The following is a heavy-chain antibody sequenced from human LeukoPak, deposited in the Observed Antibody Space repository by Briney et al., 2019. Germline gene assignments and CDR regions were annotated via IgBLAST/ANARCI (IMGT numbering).Heavy chain of an antibody. CDR2: IYHSGST. V-gene: IGHV4-38-2*02. J-gene: IGHJ4*02. D-gene: IGHD2-15*01. CDR1: GYSLSSGYY. Sequence: SETLSLTCTVSGYSLSSGYYWGWIRQPPGKGLEWIGSIYHSGSTYYNPSLKGRVTISVDTSKNQFSLKLSSVTAADTAVYYCARDSLVVVATIDYWGQGTLVTVSS. CDR3: ARDSLVVVATIDY.